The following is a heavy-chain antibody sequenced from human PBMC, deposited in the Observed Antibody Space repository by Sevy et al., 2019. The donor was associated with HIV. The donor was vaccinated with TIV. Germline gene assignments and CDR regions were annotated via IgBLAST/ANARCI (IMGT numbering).Heavy chain of an antibody. J-gene: IGHJ6*02. CDR2: IYPGDSDT. V-gene: IGHV5-51*01. Sequence: GESLKISCKGSGYSFTSYWIGWVRQMPGKGVEWMGIIYPGDSDTRYSPSFQGQVTISADKSISTAYLQWSSLKASDTAMYYCARHLGYCSSTSCDGVYYYYYGMDVWGQGTTVTVSS. CDR3: ARHLGYCSSTSCDGVYYYYYGMDV. D-gene: IGHD2-2*01. CDR1: GYSFTSYW.